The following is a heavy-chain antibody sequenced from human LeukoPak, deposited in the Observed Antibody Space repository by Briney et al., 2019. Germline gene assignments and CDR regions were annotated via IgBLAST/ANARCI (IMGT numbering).Heavy chain of an antibody. CDR3: ARIDYATFDC. Sequence: SETLSLTCTVSGGSINSYYWSWIRQPPGRGLEWIGDIYYSVSTIYNPSLKSRVTISVDTSKNQFSLNLRSVTAADTAVYYCARIDYATFDCWGPGTLVTVSS. CDR2: IYYSVST. V-gene: IGHV4-59*01. D-gene: IGHD3-16*01. J-gene: IGHJ4*02. CDR1: GGSINSYY.